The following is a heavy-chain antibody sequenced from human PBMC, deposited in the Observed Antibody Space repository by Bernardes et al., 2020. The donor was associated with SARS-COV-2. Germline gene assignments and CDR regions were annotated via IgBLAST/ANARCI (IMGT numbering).Heavy chain of an antibody. CDR3: VRGYYEIGSGMDV. Sequence: GGSLRLSCAASGFTFDDYGMSWVRQAPGKGLEWVSGINWNGDNTAYADSVKGRFTISRDNAKNSLHLQMNSLRAEDTAFYYCVRGYYEIGSGMDVWGQGTTVTVSS. CDR2: INWNGDNT. J-gene: IGHJ6*02. CDR1: GFTFDDYG. D-gene: IGHD3-9*01. V-gene: IGHV3-20*04.